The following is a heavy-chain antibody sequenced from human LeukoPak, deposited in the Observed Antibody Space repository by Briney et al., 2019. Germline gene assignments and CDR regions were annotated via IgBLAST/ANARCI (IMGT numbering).Heavy chain of an antibody. Sequence: GGSLRLSCAASGFTFSSYGMTWVRQAPGKGLEWVSAISGSGGRTNYADSVKGRFTISRDNSKNTLSLQMNSLGAEYTAVHFCAKGDIGAWELFDYWGQGTLVTVSS. D-gene: IGHD1-26*01. CDR3: AKGDIGAWELFDY. CDR1: GFTFSSYG. CDR2: ISGSGGRT. V-gene: IGHV3-23*01. J-gene: IGHJ4*02.